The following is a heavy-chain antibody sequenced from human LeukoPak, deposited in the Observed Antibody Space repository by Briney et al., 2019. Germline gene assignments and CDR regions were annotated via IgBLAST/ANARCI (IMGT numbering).Heavy chain of an antibody. CDR3: ARAIAAAGTNPDY. Sequence: NASETLSLTCTVSGGSISSSSYYWGWIRQPPGKGLEWIGSIYYSGSTYHNPSLKSRVTISVDTSKNQFSLKLSSVTAADTAVYYCARAIAAAGTNPDYWGQGTLVTVSS. D-gene: IGHD6-13*01. V-gene: IGHV4-39*07. J-gene: IGHJ4*02. CDR1: GGSISSSSYY. CDR2: IYYSGST.